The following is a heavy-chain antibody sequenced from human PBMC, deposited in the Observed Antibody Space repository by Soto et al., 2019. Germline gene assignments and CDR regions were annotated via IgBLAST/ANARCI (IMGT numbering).Heavy chain of an antibody. D-gene: IGHD5-18*01. J-gene: IGHJ4*02. CDR2: IYYSGST. V-gene: IGHV4-30-4*01. Sequence: PSEILSLTCTVSGGSISSGDYYWSWIRQPPGKGLEWIGYIYYSGSTYYNPSLKSRVTISVDTSKNQFSLKLSSVTAADTAVYYCARDRGYSYGTFDYWGQGTLVTVSS. CDR1: GGSISSGDYY. CDR3: ARDRGYSYGTFDY.